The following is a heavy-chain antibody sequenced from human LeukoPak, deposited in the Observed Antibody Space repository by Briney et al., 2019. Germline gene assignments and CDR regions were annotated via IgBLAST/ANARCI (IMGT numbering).Heavy chain of an antibody. V-gene: IGHV4-34*01. D-gene: IGHD2-2*01. CDR1: GGSFSGYY. CDR2: INHSGNT. J-gene: IGHJ6*03. CDR3: ARACTSCYGTAYYYYYYYMDV. Sequence: SETLSLTCAFYGGSFSGYYWTWIRQPPGKGLEWIGEINHSGNTNYNPSLKSRVTISVDTSKNQFSLKLSSVTAADTAVYYCARACTSCYGTAYYYYYYYMDVWGKGTTVTVSS.